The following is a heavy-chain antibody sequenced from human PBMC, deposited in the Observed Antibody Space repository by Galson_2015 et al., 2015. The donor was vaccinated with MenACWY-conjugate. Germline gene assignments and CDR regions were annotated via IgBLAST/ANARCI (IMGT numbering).Heavy chain of an antibody. Sequence: SETLSLTCAVYGGSFSGYFWTWIRQPPGKGLEWIGEINHSGSTYYDPSLKSRVVISLDTSKNQFSLKLSSATAADTSVYYCARVGRMGSCSGISCYKGAYYYGMDVWGQGTTVTVSS. D-gene: IGHD2-2*02. CDR1: GGSFSGYF. J-gene: IGHJ6*02. V-gene: IGHV4-34*01. CDR3: ARVGRMGSCSGISCYKGAYYYGMDV. CDR2: INHSGST.